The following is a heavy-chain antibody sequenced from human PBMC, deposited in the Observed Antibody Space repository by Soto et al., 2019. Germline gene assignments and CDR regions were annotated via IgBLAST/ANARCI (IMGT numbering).Heavy chain of an antibody. CDR3: ARVHSSSYHYFDY. CDR1: GFTISGHG. Sequence: GGSLRLSCAASGFTISGHGMHWVRQAPGKGLEWVSYITSSSSYTNYAGSVRGRFTVSRDNAKNSLYLQMSSLRAEDTAVYYCARVHSSSYHYFDYWGQGTLVTVSS. CDR2: ITSSSSYT. V-gene: IGHV3-21*05. D-gene: IGHD6-13*01. J-gene: IGHJ4*02.